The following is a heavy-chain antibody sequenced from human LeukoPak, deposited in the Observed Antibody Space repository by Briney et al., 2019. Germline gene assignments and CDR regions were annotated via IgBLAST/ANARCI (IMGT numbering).Heavy chain of an antibody. D-gene: IGHD5-18*01. J-gene: IGHJ4*02. CDR1: GFTFSGFV. V-gene: IGHV3-23*01. CDR3: AKARLSGYSYGGGFDY. CDR2: ISGSGGST. Sequence: GGSLRLSCAASGFTFSGFVISWVRQAPGKGPQWVSAISGSGGSTYYADSVKGRFTISRDNSKNTLYLQMNSLRAEDTAVYYCAKARLSGYSYGGGFDYWGQGTLVTVSS.